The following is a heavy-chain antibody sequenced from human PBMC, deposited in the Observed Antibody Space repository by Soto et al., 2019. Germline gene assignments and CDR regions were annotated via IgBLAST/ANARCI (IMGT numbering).Heavy chain of an antibody. Sequence: PGGSLRLSCAPSGFTFSSYSMNWVRQAPGTGLEWVSSISSSSSYIYYADSVKGRFTISRDNAKNSLYLQMNSLRAEDTAVYYCARATRIAARPITFMDVWGQGTTVTVSS. D-gene: IGHD6-6*01. CDR3: ARATRIAARPITFMDV. V-gene: IGHV3-21*01. CDR1: GFTFSSYS. CDR2: ISSSSSYI. J-gene: IGHJ6*02.